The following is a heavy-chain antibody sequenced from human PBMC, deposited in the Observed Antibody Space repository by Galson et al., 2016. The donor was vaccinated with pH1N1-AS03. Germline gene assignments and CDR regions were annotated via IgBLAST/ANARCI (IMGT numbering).Heavy chain of an antibody. J-gene: IGHJ4*02. CDR1: GFTFSTYA. CDR3: VRRSPWATVGTYYFDY. CDR2: ISASGGDT. D-gene: IGHD4-23*01. Sequence: SLRLSCAASGFTFSTYAMSWVRQAPGMGLEWVSSISASGGDTYYADSVKGRFTISRDNSRNTVSLQMNSLRDDDTAVYYCVRRSPWATVGTYYFDYWGQGPLVTVSS. V-gene: IGHV3-23*01.